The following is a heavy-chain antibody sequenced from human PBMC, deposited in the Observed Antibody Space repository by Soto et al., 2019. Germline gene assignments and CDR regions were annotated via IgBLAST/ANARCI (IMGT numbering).Heavy chain of an antibody. J-gene: IGHJ5*02. D-gene: IGHD3-9*01. CDR1: GGAVDSNSYY. CDR3: ARDQYDILTRYDWFDP. V-gene: IGHV4-61*01. CDR2: IYYSGTT. Sequence: SETLSLTCTVSGGAVDSNSYYWTWIRQPPGKGLEWIGYIYYSGTTNYNPSLKSRVTITRDTSKNQFSLKMTSVTAADTAVYYCARDQYDILTRYDWFDPWGQGILVTVSS.